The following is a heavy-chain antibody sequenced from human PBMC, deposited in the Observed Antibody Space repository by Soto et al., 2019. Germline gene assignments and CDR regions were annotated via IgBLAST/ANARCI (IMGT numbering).Heavy chain of an antibody. CDR1: GFTFSGYA. CDR3: AKTNYCSGSRWIDY. Sequence: EVQLLEAGGGFIQPGGSLRLSCAASGFTFSGYALNWVRQAPGKGLEWVSTSSSGGDYTYYADSVKGRSTISRDNSKNTLYLQMNGLRAEDTAIYYCAKTNYCSGSRWIDYWGHGTLVTVSS. J-gene: IGHJ4*01. CDR2: SSSGGDYT. V-gene: IGHV3-23*01. D-gene: IGHD3-10*01.